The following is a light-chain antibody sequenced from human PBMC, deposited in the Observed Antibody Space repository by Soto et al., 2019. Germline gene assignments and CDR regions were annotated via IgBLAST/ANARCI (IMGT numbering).Light chain of an antibody. CDR2: EAS. Sequence: DIQVTQSPSTLSASVGDRVTITCRASQSISRWLAWHQQKLGQAPKLLIYEASSLASGVPSRFSGSGSGTEFILTISSLQPDDFATYYCQQYSTYSPYTFGQGT. CDR3: QQYSTYSPYT. CDR1: QSISRW. V-gene: IGKV1-5*03. J-gene: IGKJ2*01.